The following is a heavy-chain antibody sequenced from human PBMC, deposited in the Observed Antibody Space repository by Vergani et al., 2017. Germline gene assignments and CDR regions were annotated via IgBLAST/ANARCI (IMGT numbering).Heavy chain of an antibody. J-gene: IGHJ4*02. D-gene: IGHD3-10*01. CDR3: ARHGGSGNFYHLCDS. V-gene: IGHV4-30-2*03. CDR2: FHHTGMT. Sequence: QVQLQESGPGLVKPSQTLSLTCTVSGGSISSGGYFWGWIRRPPGKGLEWIASFHHTGMTYNNPSLKSRVTISVDTSKNLISLKLNSVTAADTALYYCARHGGSGNFYHLCDSWGQGTLVTVSS. CDR1: GGSISSGGYF.